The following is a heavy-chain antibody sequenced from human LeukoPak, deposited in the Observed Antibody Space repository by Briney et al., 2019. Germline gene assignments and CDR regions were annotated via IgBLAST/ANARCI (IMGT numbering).Heavy chain of an antibody. CDR2: IDTDGGFT. CDR1: GFIFSDYW. Sequence: GGSLRLSCAASGFIFSDYWMHWVRQAPGKGLVWVSRIDTDGGFTRYADSVQGRFIISRDTAKNTPFLQMNSLRAEDTAVYYCAREAKVGGALQYWGQGILVTVSS. J-gene: IGHJ4*02. D-gene: IGHD1-26*01. V-gene: IGHV3-74*01. CDR3: AREAKVGGALQY.